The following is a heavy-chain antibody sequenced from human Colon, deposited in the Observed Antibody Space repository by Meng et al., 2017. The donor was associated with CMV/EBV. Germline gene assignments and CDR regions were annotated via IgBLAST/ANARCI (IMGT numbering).Heavy chain of an antibody. V-gene: IGHV4-61*01. J-gene: IGHJ4*02. CDR3: ARDTGLRRFDY. D-gene: IGHD2-8*02. CDR1: GGSVRSGSYY. Sequence: SETLSLTCAVSGGSVRSGSYYWSWIRQPPGKGLEWVGYVYYSGSTKYNPSLKSRATISVDTSKNQHSLKLSSVTAADTAVYYCARDTGLRRFDYWGQGTLVTVSS. CDR2: VYYSGST.